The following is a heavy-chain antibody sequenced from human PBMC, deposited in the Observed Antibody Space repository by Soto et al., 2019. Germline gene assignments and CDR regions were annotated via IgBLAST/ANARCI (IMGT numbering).Heavy chain of an antibody. J-gene: IGHJ3*02. CDR1: GFTFSSYA. Sequence: GSLRLSCTASGFTFSSYAMSWVRQAPGKGLEWVSGISGSGGSTYYADSVKGRFTISRDNSKNTLYLQMNSLRAEDTAAYYCAKLGGNDAFDMWGQGTMVTVSS. CDR3: AKLGGNDAFDM. D-gene: IGHD2-15*01. V-gene: IGHV3-23*01. CDR2: ISGSGGST.